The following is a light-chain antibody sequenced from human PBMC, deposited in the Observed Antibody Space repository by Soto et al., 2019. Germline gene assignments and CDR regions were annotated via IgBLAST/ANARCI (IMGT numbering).Light chain of an antibody. V-gene: IGKV3D-7*01. Sequence: EIVLTQSPGTLSLSPGERATLSCRASQSVSSSYLAWYQQKPGKAPELLIYAASTLQSGVPSRFSGSGSGTEFTLTISSLQSEDFAVYYCQQYIRWPLTFGGGTKVDIK. J-gene: IGKJ4*01. CDR3: QQYIRWPLT. CDR1: QSVSSSY. CDR2: AAS.